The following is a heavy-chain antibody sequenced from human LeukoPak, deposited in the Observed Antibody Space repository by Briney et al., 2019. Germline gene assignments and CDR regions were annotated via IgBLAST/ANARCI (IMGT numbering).Heavy chain of an antibody. J-gene: IGHJ4*02. D-gene: IGHD6-19*01. CDR2: IYCSGST. Sequence: PSETLSLTCTVSGGSISSYYWSWIRQPPGKGLEWIGYIYCSGSTNYNPSLKSRVTISVDTSKNQFSLKLSSVTAADTAVYYCARQAVAETYYFDYWGQGTLVTVSS. V-gene: IGHV4-59*08. CDR3: ARQAVAETYYFDY. CDR1: GGSISSYY.